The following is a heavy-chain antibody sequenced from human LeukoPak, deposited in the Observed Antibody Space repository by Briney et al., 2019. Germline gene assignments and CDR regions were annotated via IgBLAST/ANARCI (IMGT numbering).Heavy chain of an antibody. J-gene: IGHJ4*02. CDR3: ARRGYFLDY. V-gene: IGHV4-39*01. Sequence: SETLSLTCTVSGGSISSSSYYWGWIRQPPGKGLEWIGSIYYSGSTYYNPSLKSRVTISADTSKNQFSLKLSSVTAADTAVYYCARRGYFLDYWGQGTLVTVSS. CDR1: GGSISSSSYY. CDR2: IYYSGST.